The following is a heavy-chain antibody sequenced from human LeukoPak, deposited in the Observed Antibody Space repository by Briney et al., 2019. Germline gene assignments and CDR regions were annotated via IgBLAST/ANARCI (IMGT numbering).Heavy chain of an antibody. Sequence: GGSLRLSCAASGFTFDDYAMHWVRQAPGKGLEWVSGISWNSGSIGYVDSVKGRFTISRDNAKNSLYLQMNSLRAEDTAVYYCARRSLRYFDWLLPTSGFDYWGQGTLVTVSS. CDR2: ISWNSGSI. J-gene: IGHJ4*02. CDR3: ARRSLRYFDWLLPTSGFDY. CDR1: GFTFDDYA. V-gene: IGHV3-9*01. D-gene: IGHD3-9*01.